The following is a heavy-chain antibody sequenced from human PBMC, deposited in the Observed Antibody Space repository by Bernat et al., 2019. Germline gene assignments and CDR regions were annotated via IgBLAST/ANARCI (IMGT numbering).Heavy chain of an antibody. CDR3: ARVLRGAREFDY. CDR1: GFTFSSYC. D-gene: IGHD1-26*01. J-gene: IGHJ4*02. V-gene: IGHV3-74*01. Sequence: EVQLVESGGGLVQPGGSLRLSFAASGFTFSSYCMHWVRQAPGKGLVWVSRINSDGSSTSYADSVKGRFTISRDNAKNTLYLQMNSLRAEDTAVYYCARVLRGAREFDYWGQGTLVTVSS. CDR2: INSDGSST.